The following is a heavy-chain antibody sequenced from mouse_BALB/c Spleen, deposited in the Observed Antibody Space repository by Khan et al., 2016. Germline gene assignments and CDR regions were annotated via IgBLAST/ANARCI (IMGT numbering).Heavy chain of an antibody. V-gene: IGHV9-2-1*01. D-gene: IGHD1-1*01. J-gene: IGHJ1*01. Sequence: QIQLVQSGPELKKPGETVKISCRASGYTFTDFSMHWVKQTPGKGLKWMGWINTETGEPAYADDFKGRFAFSLDTSASTAYLQINNLKNEDTATYFYAIYYCDSRLFDDWGAGTTVTVSS. CDR2: INTETGEP. CDR1: GYTFTDFS. CDR3: AIYYCDSRLFDD.